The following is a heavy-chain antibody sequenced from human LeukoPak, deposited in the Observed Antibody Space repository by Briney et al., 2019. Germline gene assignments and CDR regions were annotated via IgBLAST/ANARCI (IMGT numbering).Heavy chain of an antibody. D-gene: IGHD1-1*01. CDR3: AKLGRGSQLEY. CDR1: GFTFSSYG. V-gene: IGHV3-48*04. J-gene: IGHJ4*02. Sequence: GGSLRLSCAASGFTFSSYGMHWVRQAPGKGLEWVSFIDSSTRTIFYADSVKGRFTISRDNAKNSLFLQMNSLRAEDTAVYYCAKLGRGSQLEYWGQGTLVTVSS. CDR2: IDSSTRTI.